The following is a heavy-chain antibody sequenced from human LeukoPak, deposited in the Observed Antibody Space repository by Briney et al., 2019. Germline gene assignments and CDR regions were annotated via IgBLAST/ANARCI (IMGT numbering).Heavy chain of an antibody. J-gene: IGHJ4*02. Sequence: ASVKVSCKASGSTFSSYAISWVRQAPGQGLEWMGWISAYNGNTNYAQKLQGRVTMTTDTSTSTAYMDLRSLRSDDTAVYYCARGTAYEPVDYWGQGTLVTVSS. D-gene: IGHD3-22*01. CDR1: GSTFSSYA. CDR2: ISAYNGNT. CDR3: ARGTAYEPVDY. V-gene: IGHV1-18*01.